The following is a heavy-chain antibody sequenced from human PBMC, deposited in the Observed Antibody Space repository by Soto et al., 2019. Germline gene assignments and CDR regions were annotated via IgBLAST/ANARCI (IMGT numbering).Heavy chain of an antibody. J-gene: IGHJ5*02. V-gene: IGHV4-39*01. D-gene: IGHD6-19*01. CDR1: GGSISSSSYY. CDR2: IYYSGST. CDR3: AREQWLVAYNWFDP. Sequence: PSETLSLTCTVSGGSISSSSYYWGWIRQPPGKGLEWIGSIYYSGSTYYNPSLKSRVTISVDTSKNQFSLKLSSVTAADTAVYYCAREQWLVAYNWFDPWGQGTLVTVSS.